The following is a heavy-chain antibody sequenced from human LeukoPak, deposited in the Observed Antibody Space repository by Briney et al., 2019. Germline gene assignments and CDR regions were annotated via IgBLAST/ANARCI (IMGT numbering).Heavy chain of an antibody. J-gene: IGHJ4*02. CDR1: GGSISNSTYY. V-gene: IGHV4-39*07. CDR2: IYYSGST. D-gene: IGHD2-15*01. CDR3: ARSATLRPNFDY. Sequence: PSETLSLTCTVSGGSISNSTYYWGWIRQPPGKGLEWIGSIYYSGSTYYSPALKTRVTISVDTAKNQFSLKLSSVTVADAAVYFCARSATLRPNFDYWGQGTLVTVSS.